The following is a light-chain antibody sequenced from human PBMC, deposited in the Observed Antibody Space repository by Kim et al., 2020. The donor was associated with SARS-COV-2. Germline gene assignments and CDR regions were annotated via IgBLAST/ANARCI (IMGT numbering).Light chain of an antibody. J-gene: IGLJ3*02. V-gene: IGLV3-1*01. CDR1: KLGDKY. CDR3: QAWDSSKGV. Sequence: SVPPGQTASITCSGDKLGDKYACWYQQKPGQSPVLVIYQDSKRPSGIPERFSGSNSGNTATLTISGTQAMDEADYYCQAWDSSKGVFGGGTQLTVL. CDR2: QDS.